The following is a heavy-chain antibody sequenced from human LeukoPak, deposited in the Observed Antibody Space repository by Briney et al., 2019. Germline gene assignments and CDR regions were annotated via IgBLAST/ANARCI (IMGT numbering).Heavy chain of an antibody. J-gene: IGHJ3*01. D-gene: IGHD1-26*01. CDR3: ARARSSGSHRVVNAFDV. V-gene: IGHV3-21*01. CDR2: ISITSDYI. CDR1: GFTFSSYT. Sequence: GGSLRLSCAASGFTFSSYTMKWVRQAPGKGLEWVSSISITSDYIYYPDSMKGRFTISRDKAKNSLYLQMNSLRAEDTAVYYCARARSSGSHRVVNAFDVWGQGTMVTVSS.